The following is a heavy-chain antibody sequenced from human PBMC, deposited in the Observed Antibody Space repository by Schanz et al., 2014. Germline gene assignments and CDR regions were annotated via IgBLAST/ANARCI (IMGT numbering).Heavy chain of an antibody. Sequence: DVQLVESGGGLVKPGGSLRLSCAASGFTFSSNAMCWVRQAPGKGLEWVSTITSNGGGTYYADSVKGRFTISRDNSKNTLYLQMNSLRAEDTALYYCAKDPHKDYGGKPQALDIWGQGTMVTVSS. J-gene: IGHJ3*02. CDR2: ITSNGGGT. CDR3: AKDPHKDYGGKPQALDI. CDR1: GFTFSSNA. D-gene: IGHD4-17*01. V-gene: IGHV3-23*04.